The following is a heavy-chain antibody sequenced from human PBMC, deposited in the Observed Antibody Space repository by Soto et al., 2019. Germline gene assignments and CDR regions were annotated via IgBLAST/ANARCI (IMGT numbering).Heavy chain of an antibody. V-gene: IGHV1-18*01. CDR3: ARQVVTMVRGVTYYYGMDV. D-gene: IGHD3-10*01. Sequence: QVQLVQSGAEVKKPGASVKVSCKASGYTFTSYGISWVRQAPGQGLEWMGWISAYNGNTNYAQKLQGRVTMTTDTSTSTAFMGMRSLRSDDTAVYYCARQVVTMVRGVTYYYGMDVWGQGSTVTVSS. J-gene: IGHJ6*02. CDR1: GYTFTSYG. CDR2: ISAYNGNT.